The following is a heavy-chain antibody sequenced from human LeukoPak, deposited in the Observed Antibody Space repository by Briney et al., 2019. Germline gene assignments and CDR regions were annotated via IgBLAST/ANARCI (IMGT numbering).Heavy chain of an antibody. CDR1: GFTFSSYG. J-gene: IGHJ6*03. D-gene: IGHD1-14*01. Sequence: PGRSLRLSCAASGFTFSSYGMHWVRQAPGKGLEWVAVIWYDGSNKYYADSVKGRFTISRDNSKNTLYLQMNSLRAEDTPVYYCAREAEYYYYYYMDVWGKGTTVTVSS. V-gene: IGHV3-33*01. CDR3: AREAEYYYYYYMDV. CDR2: IWYDGSNK.